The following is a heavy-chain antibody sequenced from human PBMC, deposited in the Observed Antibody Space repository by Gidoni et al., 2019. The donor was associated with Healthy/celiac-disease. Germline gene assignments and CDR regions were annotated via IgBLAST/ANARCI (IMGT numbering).Heavy chain of an antibody. J-gene: IGHJ6*03. CDR2: IKSKTDGGTT. V-gene: IGHV3-15*07. CDR1: VFPFSNAW. CDR3: TTDKVELRGYYYYMDV. D-gene: IGHD1-7*01. Sequence: EVQLVESGGGLVKPGGSLRLSCASSVFPFSNAWRNWVRQAPGKGLEWVGRIKSKTDGGTTDYAAPVKGRFTISRDDSKNTLYLQMNSLKTEDTAVYYCTTDKVELRGYYYYMDVWGKGTTVTVSS.